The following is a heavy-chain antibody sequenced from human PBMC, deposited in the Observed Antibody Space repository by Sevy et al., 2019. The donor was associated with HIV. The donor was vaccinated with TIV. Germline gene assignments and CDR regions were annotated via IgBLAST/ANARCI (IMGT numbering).Heavy chain of an antibody. D-gene: IGHD3-10*01. V-gene: IGHV3-15*07. CDR2: IKTKTDGGAT. J-gene: IGHJ4*02. CDR1: DFTFSDAW. Sequence: GGSLRLSCAASDFTFSDAWMNWVRQAPGKGLEWVGRIKTKTDGGATDYAAPVKGRFTISRDDSKNTLYLQMNSLKIEDTAVYHCTTEGVYSYGSGIDYWGQGTLVTVSS. CDR3: TTEGVYSYGSGIDY.